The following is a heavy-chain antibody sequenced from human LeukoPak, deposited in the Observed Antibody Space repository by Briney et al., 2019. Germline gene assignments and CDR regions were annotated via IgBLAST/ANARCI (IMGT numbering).Heavy chain of an antibody. Sequence: GGSLRLSCAASGFSFSGTWMTWDRQAPGKGLECVANIKTDGSEKYYVDSVKGRFTISRDNAKNSLYLQMNSLRVEDTAIYYCTRDLTHDSSGWGQGTLVTVSS. J-gene: IGHJ4*02. CDR1: GFSFSGTW. CDR2: IKTDGSEK. D-gene: IGHD3-22*01. V-gene: IGHV3-7*01. CDR3: TRDLTHDSSG.